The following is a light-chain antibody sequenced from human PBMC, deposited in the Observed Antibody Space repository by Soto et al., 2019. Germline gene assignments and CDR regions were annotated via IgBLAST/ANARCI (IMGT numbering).Light chain of an antibody. CDR1: SSDVGGYNY. CDR2: DVT. J-gene: IGLJ1*01. Sequence: QSALTQPRSVSGSPGQSVAISCTGTSSDVGGYNYVSWYQQHPGKAPKLMIYDVTKRPSVVPDRFSGSKSGNTASLTISGLQAEDEADYYCCSYAGNYFYVFGTGTKLTVL. CDR3: CSYAGNYFYV. V-gene: IGLV2-11*01.